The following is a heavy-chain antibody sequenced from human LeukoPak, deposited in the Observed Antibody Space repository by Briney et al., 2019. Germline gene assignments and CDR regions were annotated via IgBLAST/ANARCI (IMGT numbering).Heavy chain of an antibody. J-gene: IGHJ6*03. CDR3: ARLLSSSWYGSYYYYYMDV. CDR1: GYTFTSYD. Sequence: ASVKVSCKTSGYTFTSYDINWVRQATGQGLEWMGWMNPNSGNTGYAQKFQGRVTMTTNTSISTAYMELSSLRSEDTAVYYCARLLSSSWYGSYYYYYMDVWGKGTTVTIS. CDR2: MNPNSGNT. V-gene: IGHV1-8*01. D-gene: IGHD6-13*01.